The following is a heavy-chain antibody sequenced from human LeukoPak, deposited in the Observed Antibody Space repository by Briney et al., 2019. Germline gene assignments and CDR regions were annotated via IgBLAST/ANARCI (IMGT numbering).Heavy chain of an antibody. CDR2: ISWNSGSI. D-gene: IGHD3-22*01. V-gene: IGHV3-9*01. CDR1: GFTFDDYA. J-gene: IGHJ4*02. CDR3: AKDHYYYDSSGSFDY. Sequence: GRSLRLSCAASGFTFDDYAMHWVRQAPGKGLEWVSGISWNSGSIGYADSVKGRFTISRDNAKNSLYLQMNSLRAEDTALYYCAKDHYYYDSSGSFDYWGQGTLVTVPS.